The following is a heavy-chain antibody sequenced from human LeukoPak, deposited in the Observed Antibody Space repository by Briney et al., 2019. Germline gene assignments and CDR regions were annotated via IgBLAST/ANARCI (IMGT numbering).Heavy chain of an antibody. Sequence: GGSLRLSCAASGFTFTNHPMHWVRQTSGKRLEYVSAISPSGDRTWYADSVKGRFTISRDNSKNTLYLQMNSLRAEDTAVYYCAAKKAPYYFDYWGQGTLVTVSS. J-gene: IGHJ4*02. CDR2: ISPSGDRT. V-gene: IGHV3-64*02. CDR1: GFTFTNHP. CDR3: AAKKAPYYFDY. D-gene: IGHD4/OR15-4a*01.